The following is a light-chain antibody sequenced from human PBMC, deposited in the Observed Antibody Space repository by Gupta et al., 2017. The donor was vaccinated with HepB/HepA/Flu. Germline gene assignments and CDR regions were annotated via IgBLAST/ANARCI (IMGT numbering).Light chain of an antibody. CDR2: YDS. Sequence: SYVLTQPPSVSVAPGQTARLTCGGNNIGSKSLHWYQQKPGQAPVLVIYYDSDRPSGIPERFSGSNSGNTATLTISRVEAGDEADYYCQVWDSSSDHPVFGGGTKLTVL. V-gene: IGLV3-21*04. CDR1: NIGSKS. CDR3: QVWDSSSDHPV. J-gene: IGLJ3*02.